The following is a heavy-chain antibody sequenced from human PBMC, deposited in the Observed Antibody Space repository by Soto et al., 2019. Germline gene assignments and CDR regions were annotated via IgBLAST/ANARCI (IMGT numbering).Heavy chain of an antibody. J-gene: IGHJ6*01. D-gene: IGHD2-21*01. V-gene: IGHV4-30-2*06. Sequence: QLQLQGSGSRLVKPSQTLSLSCTVSGGSISSAGYSWSWIRQSPGKNLEWIGYIYHSVNAFYNPSLKSGVNMSLDRSRNQFSLNLTSLTAADTSLFYYASSSQALLFHALNVWGQGTTVVVTP. CDR3: ASSSQALLFHALNV. CDR2: IYHSVNA. CDR1: GGSISSAGYS.